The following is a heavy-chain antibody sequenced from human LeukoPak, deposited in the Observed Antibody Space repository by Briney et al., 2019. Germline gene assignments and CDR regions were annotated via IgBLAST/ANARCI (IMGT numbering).Heavy chain of an antibody. CDR3: ARESGVTNAFDS. J-gene: IGHJ4*02. Sequence: PSETLSLTCAVSGGSISSGGYSWSWIRQPPGKGLEWIGYIYHSGSTYYNPSLKSRVTISVDRSKNQFSLKLSSVTAADTAVYYCARESGVTNAFDSWGQGTLVTVSS. CDR2: IYHSGST. D-gene: IGHD4-23*01. CDR1: GGSISSGGYS. V-gene: IGHV4-30-2*01.